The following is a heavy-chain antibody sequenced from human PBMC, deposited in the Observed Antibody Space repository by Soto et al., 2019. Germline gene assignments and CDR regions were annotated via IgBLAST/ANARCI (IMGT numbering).Heavy chain of an antibody. D-gene: IGHD3-10*01. V-gene: IGHV3-7*03. Sequence: GVSLRLSCAASGFTFSSYWMSWVRQAPGKGLEWVANIKQDGSEKYYVDSVKGRFTISRDNAKNSLYLQMNSLRAEDTAVYYCARDYYRGAFDIWGQGTMVTVSS. CDR3: ARDYYRGAFDI. CDR1: GFTFSSYW. CDR2: IKQDGSEK. J-gene: IGHJ3*02.